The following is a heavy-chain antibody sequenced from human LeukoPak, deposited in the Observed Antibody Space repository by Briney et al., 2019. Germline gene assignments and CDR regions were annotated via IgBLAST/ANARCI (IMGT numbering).Heavy chain of an antibody. CDR1: GGSITSYY. D-gene: IGHD3-3*01. Sequence: SETLSLTCTVSGGSITSYYWSWIRQPPGKGLEWIGYIYYSGSTNYNPSLKSRVTISVDTSKNQFSLKLSSVTAADTAVYYCARAAITIFGVVICAFDIWGQGTMVTVSS. CDR2: IYYSGST. CDR3: ARAAITIFGVVICAFDI. J-gene: IGHJ3*02. V-gene: IGHV4-59*01.